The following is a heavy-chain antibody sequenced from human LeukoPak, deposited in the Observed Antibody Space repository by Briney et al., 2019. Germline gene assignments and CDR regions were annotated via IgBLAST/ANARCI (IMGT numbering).Heavy chain of an antibody. CDR3: ARSRSYYPADY. V-gene: IGHV3-33*01. CDR2: IWYDGSNK. Sequence: GGSLRLSCAVSGFTFSSYGMHWVRQAPGKGLEWVAVIWYDGSNKYYADSVKGRFTISRDNSKNTLYLQMNSLRAEDTAVYYCARSRSYYPADYWGQGTPVTVSS. J-gene: IGHJ4*02. D-gene: IGHD1-26*01. CDR1: GFTFSSYG.